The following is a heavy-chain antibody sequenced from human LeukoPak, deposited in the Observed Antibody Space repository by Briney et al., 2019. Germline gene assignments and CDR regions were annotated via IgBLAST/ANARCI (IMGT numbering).Heavy chain of an antibody. CDR3: AKAIHSSSSGVVDY. Sequence: PGGSLRLSCAASGFIFSNYAMHWARQAPGKGLEWVTFIRHDGSNKYYAESVKGRFTISRDNSKNTLYLQMNSLRAGDTAVYYCAKAIHSSSSGVVDYWGQGTLVTVSS. CDR1: GFIFSNYA. V-gene: IGHV3-30*02. J-gene: IGHJ4*02. CDR2: IRHDGSNK. D-gene: IGHD6-6*01.